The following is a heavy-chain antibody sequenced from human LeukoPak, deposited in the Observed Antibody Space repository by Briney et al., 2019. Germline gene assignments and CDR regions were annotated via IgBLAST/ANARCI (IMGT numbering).Heavy chain of an antibody. CDR3: ARESYYYYYMDV. Sequence: ASVKVSCKASGGTFNSYAISWVRQAPGQGLEWMGWISAYNGNTNYAQKFQGRVTMTRDTSISTAYMELSRLRSDDTAVYYCARESYYYYYMDVWGKGTTVTVSS. CDR1: GGTFNSYA. V-gene: IGHV1-18*01. J-gene: IGHJ6*03. CDR2: ISAYNGNT.